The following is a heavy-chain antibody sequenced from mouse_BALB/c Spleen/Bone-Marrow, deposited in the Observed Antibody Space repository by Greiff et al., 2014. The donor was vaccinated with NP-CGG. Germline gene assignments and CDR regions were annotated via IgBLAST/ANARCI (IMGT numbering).Heavy chain of an antibody. CDR3: AKRGAYGNFWFAY. CDR2: ISSGGST. CDR1: GFTFSSYA. Sequence: EVMLVESGGGLVKPGGSLKLSCAASGFTFSSYAMSWVRQTPEKRLEWVASISSGGSTYYPDSVKGRFTISRDNARNILYLQMSSLRSEDTAMYYCAKRGAYGNFWFAYWGQGTLVTVPA. J-gene: IGHJ3*01. D-gene: IGHD2-10*02. V-gene: IGHV5-6-5*01.